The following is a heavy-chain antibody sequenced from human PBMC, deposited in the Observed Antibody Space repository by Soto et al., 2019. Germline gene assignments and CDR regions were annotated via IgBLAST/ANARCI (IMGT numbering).Heavy chain of an antibody. CDR3: AREGWTYYDFWTPRPNYYYYMDV. D-gene: IGHD3-3*01. V-gene: IGHV3-11*01. J-gene: IGHJ6*03. CDR2: ISSSGSTI. CDR1: GFTFSDYY. Sequence: PGGSLRLSCAASGFTFSDYYMSWIRQAPGKGLEWVSYISSSGSTIYYADSVKGRFTISRDNAKNSLYLQMNSLRAEDTAVYYCAREGWTYYDFWTPRPNYYYYMDVWGKGTTVTVSS.